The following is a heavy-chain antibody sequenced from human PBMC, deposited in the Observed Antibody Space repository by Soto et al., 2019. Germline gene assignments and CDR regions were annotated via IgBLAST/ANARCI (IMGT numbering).Heavy chain of an antibody. Sequence: EVQLVESGGGLVKPGGSLRLSCAASGFTFSSQGMNWVRQAPGKGLEWVSFVSGSSSYTLYADSVKGRFTISRYNAKNSLYLQMNGLRAEDTAVYYCARGGMVRGYDYWGQGTLVTVSS. D-gene: IGHD3-10*01. CDR3: ARGGMVRGYDY. CDR2: VSGSSSYT. V-gene: IGHV3-21*01. CDR1: GFTFSSQG. J-gene: IGHJ4*02.